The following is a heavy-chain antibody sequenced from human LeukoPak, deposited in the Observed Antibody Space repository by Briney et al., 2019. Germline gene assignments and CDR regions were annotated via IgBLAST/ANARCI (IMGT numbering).Heavy chain of an antibody. J-gene: IGHJ6*02. CDR3: ARDLYYDILTGSHELYGMDV. D-gene: IGHD3-9*01. CDR1: GLSFSSYW. CDR2: IKQDGSEK. V-gene: IGHV3-7*01. Sequence: GGSLRLSCAASGLSFSSYWMSWVRQAPGRGLEWVANIKQDGSEKYHVGSVKGRFTISRDNAKNSLYLQMNSLRAEDTAVYYCARDLYYDILTGSHELYGMDVWGQGTTVTVSS.